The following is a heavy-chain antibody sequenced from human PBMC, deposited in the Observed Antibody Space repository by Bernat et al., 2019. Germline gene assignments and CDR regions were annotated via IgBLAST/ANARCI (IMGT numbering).Heavy chain of an antibody. CDR2: IKSKPDGETT. Sequence: EVQLVESGGGLVKPGGSLRLSCVASGFTFNNAWMCWVRQAPGKGLEWVGRIKSKPDGETTDYAAHVKGRFTISREDSEKTLSLQMKSLKTEDTALYYCARVFRAGPKGDAFDIWGQGTVVTVSP. CDR3: ARVFRAGPKGDAFDI. J-gene: IGHJ3*02. V-gene: IGHV3-15*01. CDR1: GFTFNNAW. D-gene: IGHD6-13*01.